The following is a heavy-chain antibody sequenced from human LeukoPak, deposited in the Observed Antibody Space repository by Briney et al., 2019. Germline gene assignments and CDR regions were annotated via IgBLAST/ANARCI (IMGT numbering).Heavy chain of an antibody. J-gene: IGHJ4*02. Sequence: ASVKVSCKASGYTFTGYYMHWVRQAPGQGLEWMGWINPNSGGTNYAQKFQGRVTMTRDTSISTAYMELRSLRSDDTAVYYCARDLSYYDSSGYYWGQGTLVTVSS. D-gene: IGHD3-22*01. CDR2: INPNSGGT. CDR1: GYTFTGYY. V-gene: IGHV1-2*02. CDR3: ARDLSYYDSSGYY.